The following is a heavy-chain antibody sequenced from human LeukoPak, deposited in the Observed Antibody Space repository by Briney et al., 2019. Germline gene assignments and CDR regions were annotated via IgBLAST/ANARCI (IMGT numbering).Heavy chain of an antibody. Sequence: GGSLRLSCAASGFTFRSYRMSWVRQAPGKGLEWVANMKQDGSEEYYVDSVNGRFTISSDNAKNSMYLQMNSLRVDDTAVYYCARWARYCSSGSCYSWFDPWGQGTLVTVSS. CDR2: MKQDGSEE. D-gene: IGHD2-15*01. V-gene: IGHV3-7*01. CDR1: GFTFRSYR. J-gene: IGHJ5*02. CDR3: ARWARYCSSGSCYSWFDP.